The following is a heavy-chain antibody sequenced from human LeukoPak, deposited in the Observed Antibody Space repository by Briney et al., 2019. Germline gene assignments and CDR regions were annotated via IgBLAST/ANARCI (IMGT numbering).Heavy chain of an antibody. CDR1: GFTFSSYW. D-gene: IGHD6-6*01. V-gene: IGHV4-4*02. Sequence: GSLRLSCAASGFTFSSYWMSWVRQAPGKGLEWIGEIFHSGSTNYNPSLMSRVTVSVDKSKNQFSLKLSSVTAADTAVYYCARPRGIVARPFEYWGQGTLVTVSS. CDR3: ARPRGIVARPFEY. CDR2: IFHSGST. J-gene: IGHJ4*02.